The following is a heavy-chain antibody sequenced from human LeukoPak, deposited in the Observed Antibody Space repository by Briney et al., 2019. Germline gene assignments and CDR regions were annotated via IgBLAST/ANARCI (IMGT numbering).Heavy chain of an antibody. CDR3: AKEPLSIFVGTFDY. CDR1: GVTLSSYW. CDR2: INSDGSSI. J-gene: IGHJ4*02. D-gene: IGHD2-21*01. Sequence: GGSLRLSCAASGVTLSSYWMHWVRQAPGMGLVWVSRINSDGSSISYADSVKGRFTISRDNAKNTLYLQMNSLRVEDMAVYYCAKEPLSIFVGTFDYWGQGTLVTVSS. V-gene: IGHV3-74*01.